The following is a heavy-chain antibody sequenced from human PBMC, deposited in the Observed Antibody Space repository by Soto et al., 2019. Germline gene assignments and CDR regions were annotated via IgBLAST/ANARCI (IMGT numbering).Heavy chain of an antibody. D-gene: IGHD6-19*01. CDR3: ARDGTSTEWLVLFAFDI. Sequence: GASVKVSCKASGYTFTSYGISWVRQAPGQGLEWMGWISAYNGNTNYAQKLQGGVTMTTDTSTSTAYMELRSLRSDDTAVYYCARDGTSTEWLVLFAFDIWGQGTMVTVSS. V-gene: IGHV1-18*01. CDR1: GYTFTSYG. J-gene: IGHJ3*02. CDR2: ISAYNGNT.